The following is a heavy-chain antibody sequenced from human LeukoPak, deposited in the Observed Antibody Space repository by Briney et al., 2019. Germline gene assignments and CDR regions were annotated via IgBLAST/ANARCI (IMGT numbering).Heavy chain of an antibody. Sequence: GGSLRLSCAASGFTFSTYWMHWVRQVPGKGLVWLSRIKTDGSGTTYADSVKGRFTISRDNAKNTLYLQMNSLRAEDTAVYYCARDRGYSFDCWGQGTLVTVSS. CDR3: ARDRGYSFDC. D-gene: IGHD5-18*01. V-gene: IGHV3-74*01. CDR2: IKTDGSGT. J-gene: IGHJ4*02. CDR1: GFTFSTYW.